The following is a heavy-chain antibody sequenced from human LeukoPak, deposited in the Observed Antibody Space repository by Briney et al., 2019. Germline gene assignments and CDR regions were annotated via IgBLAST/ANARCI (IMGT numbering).Heavy chain of an antibody. D-gene: IGHD4-17*01. CDR1: GYTFTSYG. CDR2: ISAYNGNT. Sequence: VASVKVSCKASGYTFTSYGISWVRQAPGQGLEWMGWISAYNGNTNYAQKLQGRVTMTTDTSTSTAYMELRSLRSDDTAVYYCARRSMTTALSHFDYWGQGTLVTVSS. V-gene: IGHV1-18*01. CDR3: ARRSMTTALSHFDY. J-gene: IGHJ4*02.